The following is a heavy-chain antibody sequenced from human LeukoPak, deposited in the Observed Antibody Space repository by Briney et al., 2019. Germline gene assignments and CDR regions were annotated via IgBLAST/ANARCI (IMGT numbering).Heavy chain of an antibody. CDR3: ARDGILLWFGESYNWFDP. J-gene: IGHJ5*02. CDR2: INPSGGST. Sequence: ASVKVSCKASGYTFTGYYMHWVRQAPGQGLEWMGIINPSGGSTSYAQKFQGRVTMTRDTSTGTVYMELSSLRSEDTAVYYCARDGILLWFGESYNWFDPWGQGTLVTVSS. D-gene: IGHD3-10*01. CDR1: GYTFTGYY. V-gene: IGHV1-46*01.